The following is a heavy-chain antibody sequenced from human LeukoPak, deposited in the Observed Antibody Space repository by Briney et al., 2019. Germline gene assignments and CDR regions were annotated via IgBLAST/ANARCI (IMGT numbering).Heavy chain of an antibody. CDR3: ATAVSSPGLDWFDP. J-gene: IGHJ5*02. V-gene: IGHV1-24*01. Sequence: ASVKVSCKVSGYTLTELSMHWVRQAPGKRLEWMGGFDPEDGETIYAQKFQGRVTMTEDTSTDTAYMELSSLRSEDTAVYYCATAVSSPGLDWFDPWGQGTLVTVSS. CDR2: FDPEDGET. CDR1: GYTLTELS. D-gene: IGHD6-13*01.